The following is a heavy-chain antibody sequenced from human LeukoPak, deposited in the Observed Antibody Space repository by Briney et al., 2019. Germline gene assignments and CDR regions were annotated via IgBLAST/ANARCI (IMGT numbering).Heavy chain of an antibody. Sequence: GGSLRLSCAASGFTVSSNYMSWVRQAPGKGLEWVSVIYSGGSTYYADSVKGRFTISRDNSKNKLYLQMNSLRAEDTAVYYCARGYPTTVVTNDAFDIWGQGTMVTVSS. CDR3: ARGYPTTVVTNDAFDI. J-gene: IGHJ3*02. CDR1: GFTVSSNY. D-gene: IGHD4-23*01. CDR2: IYSGGST. V-gene: IGHV3-53*01.